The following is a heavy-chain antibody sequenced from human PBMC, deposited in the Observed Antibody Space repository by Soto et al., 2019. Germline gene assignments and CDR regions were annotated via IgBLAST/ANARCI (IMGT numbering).Heavy chain of an antibody. Sequence: SETLSLTCTVSGGSISSFYWSWVRQPAGKGLEWIGRIYTSEVTNYNPSLKSRVTMSVDTSKNQFSLKLSSVTAADTAVDYCAREITGYYYAMDVWGQGTTVTVSS. J-gene: IGHJ6*02. V-gene: IGHV4-4*07. CDR1: GGSISSFY. CDR3: AREITGYYYAMDV. CDR2: IYTSEVT. D-gene: IGHD3-16*01.